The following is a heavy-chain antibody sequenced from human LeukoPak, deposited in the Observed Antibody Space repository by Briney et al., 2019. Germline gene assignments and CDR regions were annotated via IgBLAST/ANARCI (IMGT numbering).Heavy chain of an antibody. Sequence: GGSLRLSCAASGFTFSSYAMHWVRQAPGKGLEWVAVISYDGSNKYYADSVKGRFTISRDNSKNTLYLQMNSLRAEDTAVYYCAKWLHRAVDYWGQGTLVTVSS. CDR3: AKWLHRAVDY. CDR1: GFTFSSYA. V-gene: IGHV3-30-3*02. CDR2: ISYDGSNK. D-gene: IGHD5-24*01. J-gene: IGHJ4*02.